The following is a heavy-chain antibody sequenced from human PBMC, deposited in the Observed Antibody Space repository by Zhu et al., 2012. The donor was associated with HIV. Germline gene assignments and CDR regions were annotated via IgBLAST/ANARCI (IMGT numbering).Heavy chain of an antibody. D-gene: IGHD5-18*01. J-gene: IGHJ4*02. CDR1: RYSISRGYY. CDR2: IFHSGSP. Sequence: QVQLQESGPRLVKFSQTLSLTCGVSRYSISRGYYWAWIRQPPGKGLEWIATIFHSGSPRYNPSLKNRVSVSVDTSKNQYSLKLTSVTAADTAVYYCASSSSGYGYFDYWGRGALVTVSS. CDR3: ASSSSGYGYFDY. V-gene: IGHV4-38-2*01.